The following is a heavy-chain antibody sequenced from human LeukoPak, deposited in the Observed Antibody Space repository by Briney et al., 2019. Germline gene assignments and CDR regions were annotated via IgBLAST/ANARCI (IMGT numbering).Heavy chain of an antibody. CDR2: IISSINTI. CDR3: ARAVGHGSGSPRMDV. V-gene: IGHV3-48*04. D-gene: IGHD3-10*01. CDR1: GFTLSTHS. Sequence: GGALRLSCPVSGFTLSTHSMNWVRQAPPKGREWVSDIISSINTIYYADSVKGRFTISRDNAKNSLYLQMNSLRAEDTAVYYCARAVGHGSGSPRMDVWGKGTTVTVSS. J-gene: IGHJ6*04.